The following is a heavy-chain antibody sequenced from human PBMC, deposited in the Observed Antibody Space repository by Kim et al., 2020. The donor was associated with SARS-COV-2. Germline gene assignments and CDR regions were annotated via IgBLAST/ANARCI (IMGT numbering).Heavy chain of an antibody. CDR3: ARHTGCGGDCAPTFDY. CDR1: GGSISSYY. V-gene: IGHV4-59*08. J-gene: IGHJ4*02. CDR2: IYYSGST. Sequence: SETLSLTCTVSGGSISSYYWSWIRQPPGKGLEWIGYIYYSGSTNYNPSLKSRVTISVDTSKNQFSLKLSSVTAADTAVYYCARHTGCGGDCAPTFDYWGQGTLVTVSS. D-gene: IGHD2-21*02.